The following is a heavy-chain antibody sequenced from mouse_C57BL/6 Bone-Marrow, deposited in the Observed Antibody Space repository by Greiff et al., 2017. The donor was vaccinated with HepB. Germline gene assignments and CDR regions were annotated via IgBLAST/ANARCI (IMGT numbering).Heavy chain of an antibody. Sequence: VQLQQSGAELVKPGASVKMSCKASGYTFTSYWITWVKQRPGQGLEWIGDIYRGSGSTNYNEKFKSKATLTVDTSSSTAYMQLSSLTSEDSAVYYCAPNWAYAMDYWGQGTSVTVSS. D-gene: IGHD4-1*01. V-gene: IGHV1-55*01. CDR1: GYTFTSYW. CDR2: IYRGSGST. J-gene: IGHJ4*01. CDR3: APNWAYAMDY.